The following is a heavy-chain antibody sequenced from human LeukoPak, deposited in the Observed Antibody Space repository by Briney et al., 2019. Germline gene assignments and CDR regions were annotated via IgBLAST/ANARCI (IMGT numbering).Heavy chain of an antibody. V-gene: IGHV3-23*01. Sequence: GGSLRLSCAASGFTFSNFAMSWVRQAPGKGLEWVSAISGSGHNTYYADSVKGRFTISRDNAKNTLFLQMNSLRAEDTAVYYCARISSDSISYYDHWGQGTLVTVSS. J-gene: IGHJ4*02. CDR3: ARISSDSISYYDH. D-gene: IGHD3-22*01. CDR2: ISGSGHNT. CDR1: GFTFSNFA.